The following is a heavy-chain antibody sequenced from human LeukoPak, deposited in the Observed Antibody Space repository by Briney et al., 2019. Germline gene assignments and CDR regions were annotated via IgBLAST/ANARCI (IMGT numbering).Heavy chain of an antibody. CDR3: ARDLSGPYMVDY. V-gene: IGHV3-30*04. CDR2: ISHDGSAQ. J-gene: IGHJ4*02. CDR1: GFAFNSYA. Sequence: PGGSLRLSCAVSGFAFNSYAMHWVRQAPGEGLEWEAFISHDGSAQSYADSVKGRFTISRDNSKNTLYLQMNSLRPEDTAVYYCARDLSGPYMVDYWGQGTLVTVSS. D-gene: IGHD3-9*01.